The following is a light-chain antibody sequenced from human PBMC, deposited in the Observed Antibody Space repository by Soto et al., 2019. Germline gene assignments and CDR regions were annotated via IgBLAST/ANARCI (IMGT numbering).Light chain of an antibody. CDR2: GAS. CDR3: QPYNNWPPT. Sequence: EIVMTQSPATLSVSPGERATLSCRASQSVTSNVAWYQQKPGQAPRLLIYGASTRATGIPARFSGSGSGTEFTLTISSLQSEDFAVYYCQPYNNWPPTFGQGTRLEIK. J-gene: IGKJ5*01. V-gene: IGKV3-15*01. CDR1: QSVTSN.